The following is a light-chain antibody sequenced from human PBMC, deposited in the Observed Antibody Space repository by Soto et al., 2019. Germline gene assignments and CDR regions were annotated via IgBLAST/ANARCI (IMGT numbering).Light chain of an antibody. J-gene: IGKJ1*01. V-gene: IGKV3-15*01. CDR3: QQYDDWPPWT. CDR2: DAS. Sequence: EIVMTQSPATLSVSPGERATLSCRASQSVNSNMAWYQQKPGQVPILLIYDASTRATGIPPRFSGSGSGTEFTLTITNLQPEDFAVYHCQQYDDWPPWTFGQGTKVKIK. CDR1: QSVNSN.